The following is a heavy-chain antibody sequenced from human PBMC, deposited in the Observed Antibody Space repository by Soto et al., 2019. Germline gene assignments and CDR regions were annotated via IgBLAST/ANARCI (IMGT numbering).Heavy chain of an antibody. CDR1: GDSVSSNSAA. D-gene: IGHD3-10*01. J-gene: IGHJ6*02. CDR3: AGVSWFRGMDV. CDR2: TYYRSNWSN. V-gene: IGHV6-1*01. Sequence: SQTPSHPCAISGDSVSSNSAAWNWIRPSPSRGLEWLGRTYYRSNWSNHYAVSVKRRITINPDTSKNQYSLQLYSVTTEDTAVYYCAGVSWFRGMDVWGQGTPVTVSS.